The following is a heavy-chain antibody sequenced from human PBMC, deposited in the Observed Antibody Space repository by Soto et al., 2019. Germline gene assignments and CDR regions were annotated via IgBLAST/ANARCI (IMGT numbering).Heavy chain of an antibody. J-gene: IGHJ4*02. CDR1: GFTFSSYG. D-gene: IGHD2-8*01. Sequence: QVQLVESGGGVVQPGRSLRLSCAASGFTFSSYGMHWVRQAPGKGLEWVAVIWYDGSNKYYADSVEGRFTISRDNSKNTLYLQMNSLRAEDTAVYYCARAESRYCTNGVCYGPDYWGQGTLVTVSS. CDR3: ARAESRYCTNGVCYGPDY. CDR2: IWYDGSNK. V-gene: IGHV3-33*01.